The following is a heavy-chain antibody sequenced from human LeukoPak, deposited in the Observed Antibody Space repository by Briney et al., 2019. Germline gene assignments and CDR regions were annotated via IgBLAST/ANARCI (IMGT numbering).Heavy chain of an antibody. CDR1: GGPFISDDYY. J-gene: IGHJ3*01. D-gene: IGHD2/OR15-2a*01. Sequence: SETLSLTCSVSGGPFISDDYYWGWMRQPPGKPLEWIGSTYYSGTAFYSPSLKSRATISVDTSKKQYSLKVTSVTAADTAMYYCGKIRAVTFSHAIDLWGQGKMVIVSS. CDR2: TYYSGTA. CDR3: GKIRAVTFSHAIDL. V-gene: IGHV4-39*07.